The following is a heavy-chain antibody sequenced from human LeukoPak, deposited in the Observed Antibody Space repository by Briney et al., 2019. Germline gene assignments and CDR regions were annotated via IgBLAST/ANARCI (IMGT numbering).Heavy chain of an antibody. CDR2: ISSSSNNI. Sequence: GGSLRLSCAASGFTFSSYSMNWVRQAPGKGLEWVSSISSSSNNIYYADSVKGRFTISRDNAKNSLYLQMNSLRAEYTAVYYCASSRIFADYWGQGTLVTVSS. D-gene: IGHD2-15*01. CDR1: GFTFSSYS. V-gene: IGHV3-21*01. J-gene: IGHJ4*02. CDR3: ASSRIFADY.